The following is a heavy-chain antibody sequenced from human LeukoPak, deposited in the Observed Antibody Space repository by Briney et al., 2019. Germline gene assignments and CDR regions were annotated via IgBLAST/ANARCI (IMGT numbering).Heavy chain of an antibody. D-gene: IGHD2-15*01. V-gene: IGHV4-30-2*01. CDR1: GGSISSGGYS. Sequence: SETLSLTCAVSGGSISSGGYSWSWIRQPPGKGLEWIGYIYHSGSTYYNPSLKSRVTISVDRSKNQFSLKLSSVTAADTAVYYCARGGLYCSGGSCYENWFDPWGQGTLVTVSS. CDR3: ARGGLYCSGGSCYENWFDP. CDR2: IYHSGST. J-gene: IGHJ5*02.